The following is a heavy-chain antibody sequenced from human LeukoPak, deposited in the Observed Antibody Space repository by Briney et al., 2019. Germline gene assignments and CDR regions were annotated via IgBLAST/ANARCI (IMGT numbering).Heavy chain of an antibody. V-gene: IGHV3-23*01. J-gene: IGHJ6*03. CDR2: IRGSGDRT. CDR3: AKDSKIVGATFGSYHYMDV. CDR1: GFTFSSYA. Sequence: GGSLRLSSAASGFTFSSYAMSWVRQAPGKGLEWVSAIRGSGDRTHYADSVKGRFTISRDNSKNTLYLQMNSLRAEDTAVYYCAKDSKIVGATFGSYHYMDVWGKGTAVTVSS. D-gene: IGHD1-26*01.